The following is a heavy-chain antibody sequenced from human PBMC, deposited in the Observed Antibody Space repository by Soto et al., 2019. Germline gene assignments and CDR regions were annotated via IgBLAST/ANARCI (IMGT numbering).Heavy chain of an antibody. CDR1: GYTFTSYY. V-gene: IGHV1-46*01. J-gene: IGHJ4*02. CDR3: ARLTAEENFDY. Sequence: ASVKVSCKASGYTFTSYYMHWVRQAPGQGLEWMGIINCSGGSTTYAQKFQGRVTMTRDTSTNTVYMELTSLGSEDTAVYYCARLTAEENFDYWGQGSLVTVSS. CDR2: INCSGGST. D-gene: IGHD3-9*01.